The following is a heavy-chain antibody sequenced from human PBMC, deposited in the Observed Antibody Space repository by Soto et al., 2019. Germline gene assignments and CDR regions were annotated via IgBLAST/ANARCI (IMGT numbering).Heavy chain of an antibody. Sequence: QLQLQQWGAGLLKPSETLSLTCAVYGGSFSGYYWSWIRQPPGKGLEWIGEINHSGSSNYNPSLQSLVTISVGTSKSRFSLRLSSVTAADTAVYYCARGLRLLHGGYGGVDYRGKGTLVAVSS. J-gene: IGHJ4*02. D-gene: IGHD6-25*01. CDR1: GGSFSGYY. CDR3: ARGLRLLHGGYGGVDY. V-gene: IGHV4-34*01. CDR2: INHSGSS.